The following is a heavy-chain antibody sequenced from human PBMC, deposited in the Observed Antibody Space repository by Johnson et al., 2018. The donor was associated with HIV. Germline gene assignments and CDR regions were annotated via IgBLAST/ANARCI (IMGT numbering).Heavy chain of an antibody. J-gene: IGHJ3*02. D-gene: IGHD6-19*01. CDR3: ARDSSGWQGLDAFDI. Sequence: VQLVEFGGGLVQPGGSLRLSCAASGFTFSSYWMHWVRQAPGKGLVWVSRINSDGSSTSYADSVKGRFTISRDNAKNTLYLQMNSLRAEDTAVYYCARDSSGWQGLDAFDIWGQGTMVTVSS. V-gene: IGHV3-74*01. CDR1: GFTFSSYW. CDR2: INSDGSST.